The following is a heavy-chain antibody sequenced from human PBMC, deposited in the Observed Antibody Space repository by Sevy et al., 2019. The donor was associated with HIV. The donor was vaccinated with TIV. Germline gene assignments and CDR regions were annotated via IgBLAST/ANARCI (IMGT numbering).Heavy chain of an antibody. V-gene: IGHV3-21*01. CDR2: ISSSSNYI. CDR3: ARVVAYCSGGTCFPGYYYCMDV. Sequence: GGSLRLSCAASGFTFSSYNMNWVRQPPGEGLEWVSSISSSSNYITYADSVKGRFTISRDNAKNSLYLEMNTLRAEDTAVYYCARVVAYCSGGTCFPGYYYCMDVWGQGTTVTVSS. J-gene: IGHJ6*02. D-gene: IGHD2-15*01. CDR1: GFTFSSYN.